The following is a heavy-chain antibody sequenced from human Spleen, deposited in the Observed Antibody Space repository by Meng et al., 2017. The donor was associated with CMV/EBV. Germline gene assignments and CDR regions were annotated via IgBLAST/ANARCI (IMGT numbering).Heavy chain of an antibody. J-gene: IGHJ4*02. Sequence: AYGFLVSTYAMHWVRQAPGKGLEWVAVISYDGTNEYYADSVKGRFTISRDNSENTQYLQMNSLRAEDTAVYYCARAVGSGWYDFDYWGQGTLVTVSS. CDR1: GFLVSTYA. CDR3: ARAVGSGWYDFDY. CDR2: ISYDGTNE. V-gene: IGHV3-30*01. D-gene: IGHD6-19*01.